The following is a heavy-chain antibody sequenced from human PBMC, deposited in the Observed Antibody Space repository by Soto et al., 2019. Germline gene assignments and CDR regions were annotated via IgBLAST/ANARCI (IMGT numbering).Heavy chain of an antibody. CDR1: GFTFSSYS. Sequence: EVQLVESGGGLVQPGGSLRLSCAASGFTFSSYSMNWVRQAPGKGLEWVSYISSSSSTIYYADSVKGRFTISRDNAKNSLYLQMNSLRDEDTAVYYCARIPRDGYRFGDWFDPWGQGTLVTVSS. CDR3: ARIPRDGYRFGDWFDP. D-gene: IGHD3-10*01. J-gene: IGHJ5*02. V-gene: IGHV3-48*02. CDR2: ISSSSSTI.